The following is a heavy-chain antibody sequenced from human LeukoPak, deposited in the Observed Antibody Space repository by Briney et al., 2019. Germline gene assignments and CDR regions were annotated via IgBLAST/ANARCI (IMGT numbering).Heavy chain of an antibody. CDR1: GGSISSHY. V-gene: IGHV4-59*08. CDR3: AGLAPCGNNYGCGSHFDY. J-gene: IGHJ4*02. Sequence: SETLSLTCTVSGGSISSHYWSWIRQPPGKGLEYFGYIYYSGSTNYNPSLRSRVTMSVDTSKNQFSLKLTSVTAADTAVYYCAGLAPCGNNYGCGSHFDYWGQGTLVTVTS. CDR2: IYYSGST. D-gene: IGHD5-18*01.